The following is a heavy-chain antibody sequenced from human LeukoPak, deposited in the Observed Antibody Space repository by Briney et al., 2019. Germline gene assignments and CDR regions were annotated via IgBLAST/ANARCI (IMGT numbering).Heavy chain of an antibody. CDR3: ASISHYDSSGYYYPAY. CDR2: INPNSGGT. CDR1: GYTFTGYY. V-gene: IGHV1-2*02. Sequence: WASVKVSCKASGYTFTGYYMHWVRQAPGQGLEWMGWINPNSGGTNYALKFQGRVTMTRDTSISTAYMELSGLRSDDTAVYYCASISHYDSSGYYYPAYWGQGTLVTVSS. D-gene: IGHD3-22*01. J-gene: IGHJ4*02.